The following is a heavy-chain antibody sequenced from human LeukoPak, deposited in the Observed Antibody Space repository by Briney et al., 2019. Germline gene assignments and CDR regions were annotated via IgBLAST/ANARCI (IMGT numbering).Heavy chain of an antibody. J-gene: IGHJ4*02. CDR2: ISYDGSNK. Sequence: PGRSLRLSCAASGFTFSSYAMHWVRQAPGKGLEWVAVISYDGSNKYYADSVKGRFTISRDNSKNTLYLQMNSLRAEDTAVYYCARDQIEDYWGQGTLVTVPS. V-gene: IGHV3-30*01. CDR3: ARDQIEDY. CDR1: GFTFSSYA. D-gene: IGHD2/OR15-2a*01.